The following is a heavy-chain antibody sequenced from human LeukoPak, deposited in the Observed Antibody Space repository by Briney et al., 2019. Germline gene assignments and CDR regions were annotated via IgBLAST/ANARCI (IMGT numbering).Heavy chain of an antibody. J-gene: IGHJ3*02. CDR2: IYYSGST. CDR1: GGSISSGDYY. Sequence: PSQTLSLTCTVSGGSISSGDYYWSWIRQPPGKGLEWIGYIYYSGSTNYNPSLKSRVTVSVDTSKNQFSLKLSSVTAADTAVYYCARDAGYCSSTSCYPDAFDIWGQGTMVTVSS. D-gene: IGHD2-2*01. CDR3: ARDAGYCSSTSCYPDAFDI. V-gene: IGHV4-61*08.